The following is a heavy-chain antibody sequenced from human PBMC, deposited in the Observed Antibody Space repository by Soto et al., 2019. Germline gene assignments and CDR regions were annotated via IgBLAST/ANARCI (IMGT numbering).Heavy chain of an antibody. J-gene: IGHJ4*02. CDR3: AKDDRVAAAGTTFYFDY. Sequence: HVQLVQSEAEVKKPGASVKVSCKPSGYVFTNYGLSWVRQAPGQGLEWMAWISPYDGNTNYAQNLQGRVTVTTDTSTSTAYMELRSLRSDDTAVYFCAKDDRVAAAGTTFYFDYWGQGTLVTVSS. D-gene: IGHD6-13*01. CDR2: ISPYDGNT. V-gene: IGHV1-18*01. CDR1: GYVFTNYG.